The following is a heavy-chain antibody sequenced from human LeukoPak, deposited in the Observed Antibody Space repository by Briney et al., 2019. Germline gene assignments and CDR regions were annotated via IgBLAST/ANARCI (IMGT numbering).Heavy chain of an antibody. J-gene: IGHJ4*02. CDR2: FDPENGET. CDR1: GHTLTELS. Sequence: ASVKVPCTVSGHTLTELSMHWVRQAPGKGLEWMGGFDPENGETIYAQKFQGRVTMTEDTSTDTVYMELSSLRSEDTAVYYCATGGSRVQLWILAGWYYFDNWGQGTLVTVSS. V-gene: IGHV1-24*01. D-gene: IGHD5-18*01. CDR3: ATGGSRVQLWILAGWYYFDN.